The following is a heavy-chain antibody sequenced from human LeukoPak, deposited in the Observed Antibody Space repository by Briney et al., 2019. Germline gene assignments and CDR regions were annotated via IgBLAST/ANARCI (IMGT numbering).Heavy chain of an antibody. CDR3: ARTYYYDRSGYYSMYYYYYMDV. Sequence: SETLSLTCTVSGGSISSYYWSWIRQPPGKGLEWIGYIYYSGSTNYNPSLKSRVTISVDTSKNQFSLKLSSVTAADTAVYYCARTYYYDRSGYYSMYYYYYMDVWGKGTTVTISS. V-gene: IGHV4-59*01. CDR1: GGSISSYY. J-gene: IGHJ6*03. CDR2: IYYSGST. D-gene: IGHD3-22*01.